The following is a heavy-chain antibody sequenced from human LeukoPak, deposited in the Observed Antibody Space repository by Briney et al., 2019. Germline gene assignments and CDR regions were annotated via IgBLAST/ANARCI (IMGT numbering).Heavy chain of an antibody. D-gene: IGHD3-22*01. CDR2: INSDGSWT. J-gene: IGHJ4*02. V-gene: IGHV3-74*01. CDR1: GNYW. Sequence: GGSLRLSCAASGNYWMHWVRQAPGKGLVWVSHINSDGSWTSYAASVKGRFTISKDNAKNTVYLQMNSLRAEDTAVYYCARVYETNGYLYWGQGSLVTVSS. CDR3: ARVYETNGYLY.